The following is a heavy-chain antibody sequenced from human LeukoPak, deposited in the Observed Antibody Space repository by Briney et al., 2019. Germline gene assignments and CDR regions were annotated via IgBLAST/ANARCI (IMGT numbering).Heavy chain of an antibody. J-gene: IGHJ4*02. CDR2: INPSGGST. D-gene: IGHD1-7*01. Sequence: ASVKVSCKASGYTFVNYYIHWVRQAPGQGLEWMGIINPSGGSTSYAQKFQGRVTVTRDTSTSTVYMELSSLRSEDTAVYYRARDPNYADLDYWGQGTLVTVSS. CDR3: ARDPNYADLDY. CDR1: GYTFVNYY. V-gene: IGHV1-46*01.